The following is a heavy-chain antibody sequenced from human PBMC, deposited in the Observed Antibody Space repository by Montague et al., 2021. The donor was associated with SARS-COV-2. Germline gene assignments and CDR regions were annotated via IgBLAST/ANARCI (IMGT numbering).Heavy chain of an antibody. V-gene: IGHV3-53*01. CDR3: ARGGGRDAFDI. CDR2: LYSGGSP. Sequence: SLRLSCAASGLTVSSNYMSWVRQAPGKGLEWVSVLYSGGSPYYADSVKGRFTISRDNSKNPLYLQLNSLRAEDTAVYFCARGGGRDAFDIWGQGTMVTVSS. CDR1: GLTVSSNY. D-gene: IGHD3-16*01. J-gene: IGHJ3*02.